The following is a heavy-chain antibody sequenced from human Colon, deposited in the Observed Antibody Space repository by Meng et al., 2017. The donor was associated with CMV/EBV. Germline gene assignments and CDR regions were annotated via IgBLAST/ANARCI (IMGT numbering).Heavy chain of an antibody. CDR1: GFALGTYW. CDR3: IRGGFSLDY. CDR2: ITGDGLHT. V-gene: IGHV3-74*01. Sequence: LRLSCAPSGFALGTYWMHWVRQGPGRDLLWVSSITGDGLHTFYADSVKGRFIISRDVAKNTVFLQMTGLRAGDTGVYYCIRGGFSLDYWGQGALVTVSS. J-gene: IGHJ4*02.